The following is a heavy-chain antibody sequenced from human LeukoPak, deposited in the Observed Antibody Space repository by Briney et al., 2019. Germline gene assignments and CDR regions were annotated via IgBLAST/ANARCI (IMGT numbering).Heavy chain of an antibody. J-gene: IGHJ4*02. CDR1: GYSFTTYC. CDR2: IYPGDSDT. CDR3: ARWAVAAAGSYYFDY. Sequence: GESLKISCKGSGYSFTTYCIGWVRQVPGKGLEWMGIIYPGDSDTRYSPSFQGQVTISADKSISTAYLQWSSLKASDTAVYYCARWAVAAAGSYYFDYWGQGTLVTVSS. D-gene: IGHD6-13*01. V-gene: IGHV5-51*01.